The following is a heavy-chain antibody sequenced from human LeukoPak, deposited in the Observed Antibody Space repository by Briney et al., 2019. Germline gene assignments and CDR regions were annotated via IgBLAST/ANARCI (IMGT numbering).Heavy chain of an antibody. D-gene: IGHD5-18*01. V-gene: IGHV4-34*01. J-gene: IGHJ4*02. CDR1: CGSFTVDY. CDR2: VNHSGST. CDR3: ARGIQLWLLKSYFFDY. Sequence: SQTLSPTYPLYCGSFTVDYWSWIRQPPGNGLEWIGEVNHSGSTNYNPSLKSRVTLSVDTSMNQFSLKLSSVTAADTAVYYCARGIQLWLLKSYFFDYWGQGTLVTVSS.